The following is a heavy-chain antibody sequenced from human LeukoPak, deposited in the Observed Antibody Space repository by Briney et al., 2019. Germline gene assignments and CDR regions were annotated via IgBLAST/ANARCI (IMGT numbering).Heavy chain of an antibody. CDR1: GCSISSYY. J-gene: IGHJ4*02. Sequence: SETLSLTCTVSGCSISSYYWSWIRQPAGKGLEWIGRYHTSGSTNYNPSLKSRVTMSADTSKNQFSLQLSSVTAADTPVYYCARDTYYYDSSGYPNFDYWGQGTLVTVSS. CDR2: YHTSGST. D-gene: IGHD3-22*01. CDR3: ARDTYYYDSSGYPNFDY. V-gene: IGHV4-4*07.